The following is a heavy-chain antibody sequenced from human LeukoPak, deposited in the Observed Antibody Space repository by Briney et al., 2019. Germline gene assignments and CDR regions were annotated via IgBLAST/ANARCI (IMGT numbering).Heavy chain of an antibody. V-gene: IGHV3-21*01. D-gene: IGHD2-21*01. J-gene: IGHJ4*02. CDR3: ARDPEMAISLFDY. CDR1: GFTFSSYA. CDR2: ISSSSSYI. Sequence: PGGSLRLSCAASGFTFSSYAMNWVRQAPGKGLEWVSSISSSSSYIYYADSVKGRFTISRDNAKNSLYLQMNSLRAEDTAVYYCARDPEMAISLFDYWGQGTLVTVSS.